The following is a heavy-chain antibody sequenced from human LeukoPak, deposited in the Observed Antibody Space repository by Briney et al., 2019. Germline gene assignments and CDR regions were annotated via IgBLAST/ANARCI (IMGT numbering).Heavy chain of an antibody. V-gene: IGHV3-74*01. Sequence: GGSLRLSCAASRFNVNNYWMHWVRQAPGKGLVWVSRINEDGRVRSYAGCVRGRFTISRDSVENTLHLQMNSLRAEDTAVYYCVKDFGGNSDYWGQGTLVTVSS. CDR3: VKDFGGNSDY. CDR1: RFNVNNYW. J-gene: IGHJ4*02. D-gene: IGHD4-23*01. CDR2: INEDGRVR.